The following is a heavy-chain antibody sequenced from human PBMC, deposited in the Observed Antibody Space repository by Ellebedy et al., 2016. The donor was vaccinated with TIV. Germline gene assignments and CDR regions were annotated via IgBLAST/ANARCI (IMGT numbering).Heavy chain of an antibody. CDR2: ISNRDRT. CDR3: ATFNQYYTYLGV. J-gene: IGHJ6*03. Sequence: SETLSLXXTVSGDSISSSSDYWVWIRQPPGNGLEWIGTISNRDRTDYNPSLKSRVFILVDASKNQFFLKLTSVTAADTAVYYCATFNQYYTYLGVWGKGTTVTVSS. D-gene: IGHD1-14*01. V-gene: IGHV4-39*01. CDR1: GDSISSSSDY.